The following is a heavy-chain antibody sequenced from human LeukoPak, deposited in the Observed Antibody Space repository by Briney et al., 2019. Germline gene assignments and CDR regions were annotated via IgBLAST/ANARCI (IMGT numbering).Heavy chain of an antibody. D-gene: IGHD3-22*01. CDR2: ISGSSSKT. Sequence: GGSLRLSCAASGFTFSDYYMSWIRQAPGKGLEWVSYISGSSSKTDYAHSVKGRFTISRDNAKNSLYLQMNSLRAEDTAVYYCARDAIYDSRAGRVHWGQRTPVTVSS. CDR1: GFTFSDYY. CDR3: ARDAIYDSRAGRVH. V-gene: IGHV3-11*06. J-gene: IGHJ4*02.